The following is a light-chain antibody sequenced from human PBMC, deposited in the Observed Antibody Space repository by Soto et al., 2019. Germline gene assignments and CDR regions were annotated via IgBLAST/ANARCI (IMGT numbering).Light chain of an antibody. J-gene: IGKJ5*01. CDR2: GAS. CDR3: QQHGTSPYT. CDR1: QSLRSSY. V-gene: IGKV3-20*01. Sequence: PGERATLSCWASQSLRSSYLAWYQRKPGQAPRLLMFGASRRATGIPDRFNGSGPGADFILTISRLEPEDVAVYYCQQHGTSPYTFGQGTRMEIK.